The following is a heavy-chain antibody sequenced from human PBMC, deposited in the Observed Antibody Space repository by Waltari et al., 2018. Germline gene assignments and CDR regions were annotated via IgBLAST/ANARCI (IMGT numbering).Heavy chain of an antibody. J-gene: IGHJ4*02. D-gene: IGHD6-19*01. V-gene: IGHV3-7*01. CDR3: ARDLGRSSGWYVY. CDR1: GFTFSSYW. Sequence: EVQLVESGGGLVQPGGSLRLSCAASGFTFSSYWMSWVRQAPGKGLEWVANRKQDGSEKYDVDSVKGRFTISRDNAKNSLYLQMNSLRAEDTAVYYCARDLGRSSGWYVYWGQGTLVTVSS. CDR2: RKQDGSEK.